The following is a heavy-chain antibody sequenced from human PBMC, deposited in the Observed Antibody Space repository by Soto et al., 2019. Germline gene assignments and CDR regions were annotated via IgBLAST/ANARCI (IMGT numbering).Heavy chain of an antibody. CDR1: GYTFTSHT. Sequence: QVHLVQSGAEVKEPGASVRVSCEASGYTFTSHTIHWARQAPGQGLEWMGWIIVSHGSPRYAPQFQSRITFGRDTSATTAYMELTSLTFEDTAVYYWAREPEDGVPGDYWGQGTPVVVSS. CDR2: IIVSHGSP. V-gene: IGHV1-3*01. CDR3: AREPEDGVPGDY. D-gene: IGHD2-8*01. J-gene: IGHJ4*02.